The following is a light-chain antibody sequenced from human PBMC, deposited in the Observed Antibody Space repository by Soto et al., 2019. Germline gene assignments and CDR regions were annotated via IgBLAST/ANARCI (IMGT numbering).Light chain of an antibody. V-gene: IGLV2-18*02. CDR2: EVN. Sequence: QYALTQPPSVSGSPGQSVTISCTGTSSDVGTYNRVSWYQQPPGTAPKVIIYEVNNRPSGVPDRFSGSKSGNTASLTISGLQAEDEADYYCSSFTSSTTLVFGGGTKLTVL. J-gene: IGLJ2*01. CDR1: SSDVGTYNR. CDR3: SSFTSSTTLV.